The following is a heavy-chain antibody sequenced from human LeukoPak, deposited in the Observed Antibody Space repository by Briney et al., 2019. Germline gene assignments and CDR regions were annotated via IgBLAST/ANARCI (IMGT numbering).Heavy chain of an antibody. J-gene: IGHJ4*02. V-gene: IGHV4-59*01. Sequence: SETLSLTCTVSGGSISSYYWSWIRQPPGKGLEWIGYIYYSGSTNYNPSLKSRVTISVDTSKNQFSLKLSSVTAADTAVYYCAGSTWIPPSMYYFDYWGQGTLVTVSS. CDR3: AGSTWIPPSMYYFDY. CDR1: GGSISSYY. CDR2: IYYSGST. D-gene: IGHD5-18*01.